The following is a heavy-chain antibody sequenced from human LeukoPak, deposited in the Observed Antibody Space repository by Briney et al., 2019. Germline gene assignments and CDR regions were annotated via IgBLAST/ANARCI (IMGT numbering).Heavy chain of an antibody. Sequence: GGSLRLSCAASGFTFNSYDMHWVRQVTGRGLEWVSAIGIAGDTYYLGSVKGRFTISRENAKNSLYLQMNSLRAGDTAVYYCARDRLSNGAAWYFDLWGRGTLVSVPT. V-gene: IGHV3-13*04. D-gene: IGHD2-15*01. CDR3: ARDRLSNGAAWYFDL. CDR1: GFTFNSYD. J-gene: IGHJ2*01. CDR2: IGIAGDT.